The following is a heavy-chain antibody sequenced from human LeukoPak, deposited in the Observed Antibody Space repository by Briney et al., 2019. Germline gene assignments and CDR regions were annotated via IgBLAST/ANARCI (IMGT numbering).Heavy chain of an antibody. D-gene: IGHD1-26*01. CDR2: IYYSGNI. V-gene: IGHV4-39*01. Sequence: PSETLSLTCTVSGGSIRINTYYWAWIRQPPGKGLEWIGSIYYSGNIYYHPTLNGHVTISVDTSKNQFSQNLTSVPAADTALYYCARQGPKLPLYSGSFPFDFWGQGILVTVSS. J-gene: IGHJ4*02. CDR3: ARQGPKLPLYSGSFPFDF. CDR1: GGSIRINTYY.